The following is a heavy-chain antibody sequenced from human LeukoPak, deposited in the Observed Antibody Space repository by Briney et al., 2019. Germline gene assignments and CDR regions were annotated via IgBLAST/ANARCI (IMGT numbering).Heavy chain of an antibody. Sequence: ASVKVSCKASGYTFTSYGISWLRPAPGQGLEWMGWISAYNANTNYAQKLQGRVTMTTDTSTSTAYMELRSLRSDDTAVYDCARDIVVFGQWRVLGYYGMDVWGNGTTVTVSS. CDR2: ISAYNANT. CDR3: ARDIVVFGQWRVLGYYGMDV. D-gene: IGHD6-19*01. V-gene: IGHV1-18*04. J-gene: IGHJ6*04. CDR1: GYTFTSYG.